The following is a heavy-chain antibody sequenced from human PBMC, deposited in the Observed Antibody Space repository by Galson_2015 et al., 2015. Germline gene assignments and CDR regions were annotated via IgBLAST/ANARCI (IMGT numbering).Heavy chain of an antibody. V-gene: IGHV1-18*01. J-gene: IGHJ6*02. Sequence: SVKVSCKASGYTFTSYGISWVRQAPGQGLEWMGWISVYNDNTNSAQKLQGRVTMTTDTFTSTAYMELRSLRSDDTAVYYCARLAYCSGGSCSYHGMDVWGQGTPVTVSS. CDR1: GYTFTSYG. D-gene: IGHD2-15*01. CDR2: ISVYNDNT. CDR3: ARLAYCSGGSCSYHGMDV.